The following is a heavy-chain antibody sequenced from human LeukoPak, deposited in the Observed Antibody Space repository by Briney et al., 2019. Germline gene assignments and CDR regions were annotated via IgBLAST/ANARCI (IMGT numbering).Heavy chain of an antibody. CDR2: ISGSRRYI. CDR1: GFTSSTYS. J-gene: IGHJ4*02. D-gene: IGHD2-15*01. Sequence: GGSLRLSCAASGFTSSTYSMNWVRQAPGKGLECVSSISGSRRYIYYIDSVKGRFTISRDNAKNALYLQMNSLRAEDTAVYYCATSGGTGGSLDDWGQGTLVTVSS. CDR3: ATSGGTGGSLDD. V-gene: IGHV3-21*01.